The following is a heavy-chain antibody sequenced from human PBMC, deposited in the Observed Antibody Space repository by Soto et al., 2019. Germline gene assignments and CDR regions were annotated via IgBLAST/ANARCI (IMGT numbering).Heavy chain of an antibody. J-gene: IGHJ4*02. V-gene: IGHV4-39*01. CDR1: GGSISSSSYY. Sequence: PSETLSLTCTVSGGSISSSSYYWGWIRQPPGKGREWIGSIYYSGSTYYSPSLKSRVTISVDTSKNQFSLKLSSVTAADTAVYYCARLNKGLHLGELSLYRFFDYWGQGTLVTVSS. CDR3: ARLNKGLHLGELSLYRFFDY. CDR2: IYYSGST. D-gene: IGHD3-16*02.